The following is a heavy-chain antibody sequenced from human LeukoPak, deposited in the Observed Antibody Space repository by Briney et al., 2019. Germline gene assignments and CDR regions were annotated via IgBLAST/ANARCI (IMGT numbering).Heavy chain of an antibody. V-gene: IGHV3-30*03. CDR1: GFTFSSYG. CDR3: ARRGKYWHFDL. CDR2: ISYDGSNK. D-gene: IGHD3-10*01. J-gene: IGHJ2*01. Sequence: GRSLRLSCAASGFTFSSYGMHWVRQAPGKGLEWVAVISYDGSNKYYADSVKGRFTISRDNSKNTLYLQMNSLRAEDTAVYYCARRGKYWHFDLWGRGTLVTVSS.